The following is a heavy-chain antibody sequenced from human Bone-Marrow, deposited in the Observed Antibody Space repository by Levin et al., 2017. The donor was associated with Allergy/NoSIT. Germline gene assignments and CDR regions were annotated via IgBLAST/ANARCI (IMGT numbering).Heavy chain of an antibody. CDR1: GFPLSRYW. D-gene: IGHD1-1*01. CDR3: ATNWHRGALDI. Sequence: PWGSLRLSCAASGFPLSRYWMSWVRQAPGKGLEWLANIKEDGSEGYYVDSVEGRFIISRDNAKNSLYLQMNSLRAEDTAVYYCATNWHRGALDIWGQGTMVTVSS. J-gene: IGHJ3*02. V-gene: IGHV3-7*01. CDR2: IKEDGSEG.